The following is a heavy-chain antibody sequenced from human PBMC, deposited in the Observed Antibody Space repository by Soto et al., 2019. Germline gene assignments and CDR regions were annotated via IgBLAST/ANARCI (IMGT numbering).Heavy chain of an antibody. V-gene: IGHV4-4*02. CDR1: YGSITNTNW. CDR3: ARERNYYDSDGYNFFDH. J-gene: IGHJ4*02. D-gene: IGHD3-22*01. CDR2: IYHTGST. Sequence: SETLSLTCTVSYGSITNTNWWTWVRQTPGKGLEWLGEIYHTGSTKYNPSLQSRVTMSVYKSKNQFSLKLTSVTAADTAVYYCARERNYYDSDGYNFFDHWGQGTLVTVS.